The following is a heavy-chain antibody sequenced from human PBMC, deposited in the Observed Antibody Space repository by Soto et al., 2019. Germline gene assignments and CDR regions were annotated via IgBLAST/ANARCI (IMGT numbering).Heavy chain of an antibody. CDR1: GFIFSDSW. CDR3: VRGRPTENP. J-gene: IGHJ5*02. CDR2: INEDGSQQ. Sequence: EVHLVESGGGLVQPGGSLRLSCAASGFIFSDSWMSWVRQSPGRGLEWVTNINEDGSQQYYVASVKGRFTISRDNARQSVYLQMNSLRVEDTAVYFCVRGRPTENPWGQGTVVTVSS. V-gene: IGHV3-7*03.